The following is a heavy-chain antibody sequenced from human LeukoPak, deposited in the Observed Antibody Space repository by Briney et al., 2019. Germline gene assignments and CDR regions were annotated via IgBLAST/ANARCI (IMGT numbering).Heavy chain of an antibody. J-gene: IGHJ3*02. CDR3: ARLPNGWLQLGAFDI. D-gene: IGHD5-24*01. Sequence: SEPLSLTCAVYGGSFSGYFWSWIRQPPGKGLEWIGEINHSGSNNYNPSLKSRVTISVDTSKNQFSLNLSSVTAADTAVYYCARLPNGWLQLGAFDIWGRGTMVTVSS. CDR1: GGSFSGYF. CDR2: INHSGSN. V-gene: IGHV4-34*01.